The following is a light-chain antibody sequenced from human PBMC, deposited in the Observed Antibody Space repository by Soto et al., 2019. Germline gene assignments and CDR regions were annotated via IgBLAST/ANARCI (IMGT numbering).Light chain of an antibody. CDR1: QSVSSN. Sequence: EIVMTQSPATLSVSPGERATLSSRASQSVSSNLAWYQQKPGQAPRLLTYGASPRAPGIPARFSGSGSGTEFTLTISNLQSEDFAVYYCQQYSNWPPWTFGQGTKLEI. V-gene: IGKV3-15*01. CDR3: QQYSNWPPWT. J-gene: IGKJ2*02. CDR2: GAS.